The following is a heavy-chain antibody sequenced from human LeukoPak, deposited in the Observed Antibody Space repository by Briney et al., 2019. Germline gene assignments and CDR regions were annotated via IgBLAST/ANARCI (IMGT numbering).Heavy chain of an antibody. D-gene: IGHD5-12*01. Sequence: ASVKVSCKASGYTFTSYDINWVRQATGQGLEWMGWMNPNSGNTGYAQKFQGRVTITRNNSISTAYMELSSLRSEDTAVYYCARGPRTLIVATMKYYYYYYMDVWGKGTTVTVSS. CDR1: GYTFTSYD. J-gene: IGHJ6*03. V-gene: IGHV1-8*03. CDR2: MNPNSGNT. CDR3: ARGPRTLIVATMKYYYYYYMDV.